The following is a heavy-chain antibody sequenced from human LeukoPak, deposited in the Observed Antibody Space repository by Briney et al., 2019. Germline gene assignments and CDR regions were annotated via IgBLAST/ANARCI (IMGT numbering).Heavy chain of an antibody. D-gene: IGHD6-13*01. CDR3: ARDSRTGYSSNWFEFDY. V-gene: IGHV1-18*01. CDR2: ISPYNDNT. J-gene: IGHJ4*02. CDR1: GYTFTIYG. Sequence: ASVKVSCKASGYTFTIYGISWVRQAPGQGLEWMGWISPYNDNTNYTQKLQGRVTMTTDTSTSTAYMELRSLRSDDTAVYYCARDSRTGYSSNWFEFDYWGQGTLVTVSS.